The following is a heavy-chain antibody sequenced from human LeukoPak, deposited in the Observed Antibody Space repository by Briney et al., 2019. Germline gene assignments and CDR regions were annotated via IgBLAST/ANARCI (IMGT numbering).Heavy chain of an antibody. D-gene: IGHD3-10*01. V-gene: IGHV3-7*01. CDR2: IKQDGTEE. CDR3: ARSGPYHLPPRPIDY. CDR1: GFTFSTHW. J-gene: IGHJ4*02. Sequence: PGGSLRLSCAASGFTFSTHWMTWVRQAPGKGLEWVANIKQDGTEEYYVDSVKGRFTISRDNAKDSLFLQMNSLRAEDTAMYYCARSGPYHLPPRPIDYWGQGTLVTVSS.